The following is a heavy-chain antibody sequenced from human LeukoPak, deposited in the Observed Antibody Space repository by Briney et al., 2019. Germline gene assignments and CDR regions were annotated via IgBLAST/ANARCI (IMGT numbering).Heavy chain of an antibody. J-gene: IGHJ4*02. CDR1: GGSFSGYY. V-gene: IGHV4-34*01. D-gene: IGHD3-22*01. Sequence: SETLSLTCAVYGGSFSGYYWSWIRQPPGKGLEWIGEINHSGSTNYNPSLKSRVTISVDTSKNQFSLKLSSVTAADTAVYYCARVPYYYDSSGYLGFGVYQNYFDYWGQGTLVTVSS. CDR2: INHSGST. CDR3: ARVPYYYDSSGYLGFGVYQNYFDY.